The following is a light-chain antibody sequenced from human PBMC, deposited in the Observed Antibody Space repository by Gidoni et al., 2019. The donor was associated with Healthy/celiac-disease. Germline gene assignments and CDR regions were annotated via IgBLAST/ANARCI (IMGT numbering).Light chain of an antibody. J-gene: IGKJ1*01. CDR3: QQSYSTPRT. CDR2: AAS. Sequence: DSQMTQSPSSLSASVGDRVTITCRASQSISSYLNWYQQKPGKAPKLLIYAASSLQSGVPSRFSGRGSGTDFTLTISSLQPEDFATYSCQQSYSTPRTFGQGTQVEIK. V-gene: IGKV1-39*01. CDR1: QSISSY.